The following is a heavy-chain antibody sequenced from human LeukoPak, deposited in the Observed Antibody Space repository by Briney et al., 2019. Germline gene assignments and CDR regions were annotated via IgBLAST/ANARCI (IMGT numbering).Heavy chain of an antibody. Sequence: SETLSLTCALYGGSFSGYYWRWIRQPPEKGLEWIGEINHSGSTNYNPSLKSRVTISVDTSKNQFSLKLSSMTAADTAVYYCARSYHNWNYYMDVWGKGTTVTVP. D-gene: IGHD1-20*01. CDR1: GGSFSGYY. V-gene: IGHV4-34*01. CDR3: ARSYHNWNYYMDV. CDR2: INHSGST. J-gene: IGHJ6*03.